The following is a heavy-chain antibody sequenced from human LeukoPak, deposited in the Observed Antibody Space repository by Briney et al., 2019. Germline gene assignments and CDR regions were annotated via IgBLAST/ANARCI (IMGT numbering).Heavy chain of an antibody. V-gene: IGHV3-23*01. Sequence: GGSLRLSCAASGFTFSIYAMSCVRQAPGKGLEWVSAISDSGSSTYYADAVKGRFTISRDNSKDTLYLQMNSLRAEDTAVYYCAKDISIFYDSRGYYSPFDHWGQGILVTVSS. CDR1: GFTFSIYA. CDR3: AKDISIFYDSRGYYSPFDH. CDR2: ISDSGSST. D-gene: IGHD3-22*01. J-gene: IGHJ4*02.